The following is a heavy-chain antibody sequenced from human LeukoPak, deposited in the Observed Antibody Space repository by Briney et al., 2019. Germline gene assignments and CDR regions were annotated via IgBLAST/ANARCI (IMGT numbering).Heavy chain of an antibody. D-gene: IGHD3-22*01. J-gene: IGHJ4*02. Sequence: PGGSLRLSCAACGFIFDDYAMRWVRHAPGKGLEWVSGISWNSGSIIYADSVKGRFTISRDNAKNSLYLQMNSLRAEDTVLYYCAKDRYYDSSSFYFDYWGQGTLVTVSS. V-gene: IGHV3-9*01. CDR1: GFIFDDYA. CDR3: AKDRYYDSSSFYFDY. CDR2: ISWNSGSI.